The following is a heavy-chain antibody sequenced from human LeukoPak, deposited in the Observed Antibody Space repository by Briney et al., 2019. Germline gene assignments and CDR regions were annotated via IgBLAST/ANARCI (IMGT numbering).Heavy chain of an antibody. CDR2: INTNTGNP. CDR3: ARGKLWFGELSRNYYYFDY. D-gene: IGHD3-10*01. Sequence: GASVKVSCKASGYTFTSYAMNWVRQAPGQGLEWMGWINTNTGNPTYAQGFTGRFVFSLDTSVSTAYLQISSLKAEDTAVYYCARGKLWFGELSRNYYYFDYWGQGTLVTVSS. V-gene: IGHV7-4-1*02. CDR1: GYTFTSYA. J-gene: IGHJ4*02.